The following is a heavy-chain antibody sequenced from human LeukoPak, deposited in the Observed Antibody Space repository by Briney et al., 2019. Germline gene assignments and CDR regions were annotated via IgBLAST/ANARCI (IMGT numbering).Heavy chain of an antibody. J-gene: IGHJ6*03. CDR2: ISSSSSYI. CDR3: ASMMKDSSSWYDYYYYMDV. D-gene: IGHD6-13*01. CDR1: GFTFSSYS. V-gene: IGHV3-21*01. Sequence: GGSLRLSCAASGFTFSSYSMNWVRQAPAKGLEWVSSISSSSSYIYYADSVKGRFTISRDNAKNSLYLQMNSLRAEDTAVYYCASMMKDSSSWYDYYYYMDVWGKGTTVTVSS.